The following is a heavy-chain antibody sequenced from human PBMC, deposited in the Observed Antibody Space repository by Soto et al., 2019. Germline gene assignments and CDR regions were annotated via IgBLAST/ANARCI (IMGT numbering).Heavy chain of an antibody. CDR1: GYSFTSYW. D-gene: IGHD3-3*01. J-gene: IGHJ4*02. Sequence: PGESLKISCKGSGYSFTSYWISWVRQMPGKGLEWMGRIDPSDSYTNYSPSFQGHVTISADKSISTAYLQWSSLKASDTAVYYCARGGSVLEWLSDRLNYFDYWGQGTLVTVSS. CDR2: IDPSDSYT. V-gene: IGHV5-10-1*01. CDR3: ARGGSVLEWLSDRLNYFDY.